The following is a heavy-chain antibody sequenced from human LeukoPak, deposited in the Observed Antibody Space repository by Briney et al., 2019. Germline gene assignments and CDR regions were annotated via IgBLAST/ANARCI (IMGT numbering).Heavy chain of an antibody. D-gene: IGHD3-10*01. V-gene: IGHV4-39*07. CDR3: ARRGDSGSYYYDY. Sequence: TSETLSLTCTVSGGSISSSSYYWGWIRQPPGKGLEWIGSIYYSGSTYYNPSLKSRVTISVDTSKNQFSLKLSSVTAADTAVYYCARRGDSGSYYYDYWGQGTLVTVSS. CDR1: GGSISSSSYY. CDR2: IYYSGST. J-gene: IGHJ4*02.